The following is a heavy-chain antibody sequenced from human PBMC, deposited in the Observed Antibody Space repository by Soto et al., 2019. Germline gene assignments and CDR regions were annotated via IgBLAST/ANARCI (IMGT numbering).Heavy chain of an antibody. V-gene: IGHV1-8*01. CDR2: MNPDSGHA. D-gene: IGHD2-15*01. CDR3: ARRPHCSGGICYYGLDN. Sequence: ASVKVSCKASGYTFTNSDINWVRQAPGQGLEWMGWMNPDSGHAAYAQKFQGRVTLTTSTSTSTVYMEMRSLGSEDTAVYYCARRPHCSGGICYYGLDNWGQGTLVTVSA. CDR1: GYTFTNSD. J-gene: IGHJ4*02.